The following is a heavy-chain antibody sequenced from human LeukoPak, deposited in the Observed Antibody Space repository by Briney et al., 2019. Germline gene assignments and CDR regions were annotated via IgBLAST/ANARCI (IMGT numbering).Heavy chain of an antibody. CDR3: ARVRLGISEVDYFDY. Sequence: GGSLRLSCAASGFTFHTYDMSWVRQAPGKGLEWVAVISYDGSNKYYADSVKGRFTISRDNSKNTLYLQMNSLRAEDTAVYYCARVRLGISEVDYFDYWGQGTLVTVSS. CDR2: ISYDGSNK. J-gene: IGHJ4*02. CDR1: GFTFHTYD. D-gene: IGHD7-27*01. V-gene: IGHV3-30-3*01.